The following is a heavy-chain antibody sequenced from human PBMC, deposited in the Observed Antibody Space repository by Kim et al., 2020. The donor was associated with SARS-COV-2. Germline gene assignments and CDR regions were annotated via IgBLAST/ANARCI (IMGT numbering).Heavy chain of an antibody. CDR3: RKGRYGDYGGFDF. V-gene: IGHV3-9*01. J-gene: IGHJ4*02. Sequence: GYADSVKGRFTISRDNAKNSLYLQMNRLIAEDTALYYCRKGRYGDYGGFDFWGQGTLVTVSS. D-gene: IGHD4-17*01.